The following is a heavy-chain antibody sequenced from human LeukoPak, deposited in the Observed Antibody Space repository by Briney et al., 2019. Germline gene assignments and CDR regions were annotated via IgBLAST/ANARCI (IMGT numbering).Heavy chain of an antibody. J-gene: IGHJ5*02. Sequence: SETLSLTSSVSGGSISSGYWSWIRQPPGKGLEWIAYIYNSGRSNYNPSLKSRVTISLDTSKNQFSLKLSSVTAADTAVYYCAGGSGASWFDPWGQGTLVTVSS. CDR3: AGGSGASWFDP. D-gene: IGHD2-8*02. CDR2: IYNSGRS. V-gene: IGHV4-59*01. CDR1: GGSISSGY.